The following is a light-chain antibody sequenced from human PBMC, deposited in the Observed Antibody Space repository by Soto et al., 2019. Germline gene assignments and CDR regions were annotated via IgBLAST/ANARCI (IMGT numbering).Light chain of an antibody. CDR1: SSNIGSNT. CDR3: AAWDDRLNGPV. J-gene: IGLJ2*01. CDR2: DNN. V-gene: IGLV1-44*01. Sequence: QPVLTQPPSASGTPGQRVTISCSGSSSNIGSNTVNWYQHLPGTAPKLLVYDNNQRPSGVPDRVSGSKSGTSASLAISGLQSEDEADYYCAAWDDRLNGPVFGGGTKLTVL.